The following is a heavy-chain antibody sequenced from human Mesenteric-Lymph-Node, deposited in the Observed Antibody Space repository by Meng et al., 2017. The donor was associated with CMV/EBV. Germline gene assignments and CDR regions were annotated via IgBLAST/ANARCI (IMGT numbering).Heavy chain of an antibody. Sequence: SETLSLTCTVSGDSISSSNYYWGWVRQPPGKGLEFIARIYYSGTTYYNPSLKSRVTISIDTSKNQFSLKLSSVTAADAAVYYCARAGADNSGNSGWVAYWGQGTLVTVSS. V-gene: IGHV4-39*07. CDR3: ARAGADNSGNSGWVAY. CDR1: GDSISSSNYY. J-gene: IGHJ4*02. CDR2: IYYSGTT. D-gene: IGHD4-23*01.